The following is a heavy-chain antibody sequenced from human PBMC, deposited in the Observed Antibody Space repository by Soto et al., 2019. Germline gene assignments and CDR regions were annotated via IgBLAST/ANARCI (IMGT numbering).Heavy chain of an antibody. D-gene: IGHD3-16*01. CDR2: IKQEGSEK. V-gene: IGHV3-7*01. Sequence: GGSLRLSCAASGFTFSDSWMDCVRQAPGKGPEWVANIKQEGSEKNYVDSVKGRFTISRDNAKNSLYLQMNSLRAEDTAVYYCASLGRHGWGQGTTVTVSS. J-gene: IGHJ6*02. CDR3: ASLGRHG. CDR1: GFTFSDSW.